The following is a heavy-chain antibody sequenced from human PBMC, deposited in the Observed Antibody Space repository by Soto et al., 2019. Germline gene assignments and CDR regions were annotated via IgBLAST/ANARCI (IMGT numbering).Heavy chain of an antibody. CDR1: GYTITSYA. Sequence: QVQLVQSGAEEKKPGASVKVSCMASGYTITSYAMHWVRQAPGQRLEWMGWINAGNGNTKYSQKFQGRVTITRDTSASTAYMELSSLRSEDTSVYYCARGGGWYVWFDPWGQGTLVTVSS. J-gene: IGHJ5*02. CDR2: INAGNGNT. V-gene: IGHV1-3*05. D-gene: IGHD6-19*01. CDR3: ARGGGWYVWFDP.